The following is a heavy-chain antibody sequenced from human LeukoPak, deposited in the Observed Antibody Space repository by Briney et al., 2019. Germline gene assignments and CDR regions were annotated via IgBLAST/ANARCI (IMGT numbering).Heavy chain of an antibody. CDR3: ARDLSGVTGYTYGRGIDY. V-gene: IGHV3-11*04. J-gene: IGHJ4*02. CDR2: ISSSGSTI. Sequence: GGSLRLSCAASGFTFSDYYMSWIRQAPGKGLEWVSYISSSGSTIYYADSVKGRFTISRDNAKTSLYLQMNSLRAEDTAVYYYARDLSGVTGYTYGRGIDYWGQGTLVTVSS. CDR1: GFTFSDYY. D-gene: IGHD5-18*01.